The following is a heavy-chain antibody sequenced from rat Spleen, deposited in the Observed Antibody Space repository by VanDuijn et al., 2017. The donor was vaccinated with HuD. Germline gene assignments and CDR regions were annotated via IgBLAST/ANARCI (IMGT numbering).Heavy chain of an antibody. CDR1: GLSLTSNS. V-gene: IGHV2-47*01. D-gene: IGHD1-9*01. CDR3: AILYYGYTAFDY. CDR2: LWSNGGT. J-gene: IGHJ2*01. Sequence: QVQLKESGPGLVQPSQTLSPTCTVSGLSLTSNSVSWIRQPPGKGLEWMGVLWSNGGTDYNSAIKSRLSISRDTSKSQVFLKMNSLETEDTAMYFCAILYYGYTAFDYWGQGVMVTVSS.